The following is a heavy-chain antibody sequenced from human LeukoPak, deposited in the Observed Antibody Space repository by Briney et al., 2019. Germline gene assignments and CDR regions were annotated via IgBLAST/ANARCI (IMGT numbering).Heavy chain of an antibody. J-gene: IGHJ4*02. D-gene: IGHD6-13*01. CDR1: GGSISSYY. V-gene: IGHV4-4*07. CDR2: IYSTGST. Sequence: NPSETLSLTCTVSGGSISSYYWSWIRQPAGKGLEWIGRIYSTGSTNYNPSLKSRVTMSVDTSKNQFSLRLRSVTAADTAVYYCARQIASAGTAGLDFWGQGALVTVSS. CDR3: ARQIASAGTAGLDF.